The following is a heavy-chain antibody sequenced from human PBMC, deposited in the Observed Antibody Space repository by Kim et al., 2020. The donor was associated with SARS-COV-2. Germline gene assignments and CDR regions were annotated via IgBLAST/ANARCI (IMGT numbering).Heavy chain of an antibody. D-gene: IGHD2-2*01. Sequence: GGSLRLSCAASGFTFSSYGMHWVRQAPGKGLEWVAVIWYDGSNKYYADSVKGRFTISRDNSKNTLYLQMNSLRAEDTAVYYCAKESTPLAFRRWFDPWGQGTLVTVSS. J-gene: IGHJ5*02. CDR3: AKESTPLAFRRWFDP. CDR1: GFTFSSYG. V-gene: IGHV3-33*06. CDR2: IWYDGSNK.